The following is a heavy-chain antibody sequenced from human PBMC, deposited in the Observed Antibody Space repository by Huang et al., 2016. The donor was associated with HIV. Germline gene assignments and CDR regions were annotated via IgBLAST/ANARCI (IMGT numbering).Heavy chain of an antibody. CDR2: SIPTLGTA. V-gene: IGHV1-69*01. Sequence: QVQLVQSGAEVKKPGSSVKVSCKASGGSFRNFAIGWVRQARGQGLGWMGGSIPTLGTANYEQKFQGRVTMIADESTSTAYMELSSLRSEDTAVYYCATVDYYDTSGPQRGYFDNWGQGTLVTVSS. CDR3: ATVDYYDTSGPQRGYFDN. J-gene: IGHJ4*02. CDR1: GGSFRNFA. D-gene: IGHD3-22*01.